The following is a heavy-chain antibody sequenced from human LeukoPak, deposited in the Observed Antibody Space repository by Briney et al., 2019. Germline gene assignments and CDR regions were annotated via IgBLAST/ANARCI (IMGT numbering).Heavy chain of an antibody. J-gene: IGHJ6*04. CDR2: ISSSGSTI. CDR1: GFTFSSFE. V-gene: IGHV3-48*03. CDR3: AELGITMIGGV. D-gene: IGHD3-10*02. Sequence: GGSLRLSCAASGFTFSSFEMNWGRQGPGKGLEWVSYISSSGSTIYYADSVKGRFTISRDNAKNSLYLQMNSLRAEDTAVYYCAELGITMIGGVWGKGTTVTISS.